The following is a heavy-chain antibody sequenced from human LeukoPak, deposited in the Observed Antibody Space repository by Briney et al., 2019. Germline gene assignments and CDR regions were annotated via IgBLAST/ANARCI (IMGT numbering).Heavy chain of an antibody. D-gene: IGHD2-2*01. V-gene: IGHV1-46*01. CDR3: ARSRGRSTSRIVELWFDP. CDR2: INPSGGST. CDR1: GYTFTSYY. Sequence: ASVKVSCKASGYTFTSYYMHWVRQAPGQGLEWMGIINPSGGSTSYAQKFQGRVTTTRDMSTSTVYMELSSLRSEDTAVYYCARSRGRSTSRIVELWFDPWGQGTLVTVSS. J-gene: IGHJ5*02.